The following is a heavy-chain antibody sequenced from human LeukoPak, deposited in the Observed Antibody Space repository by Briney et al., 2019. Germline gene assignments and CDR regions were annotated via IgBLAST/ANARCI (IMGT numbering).Heavy chain of an antibody. J-gene: IGHJ4*02. Sequence: PSETLSLTCTVSGGSISSYYWSWIRQPPGKGLEWIGYIYYSGSTNYNPSLKSRVTISVDTSKNQFSLKLSSMTAADTAVYYCASDACSGGSCYLDYWGQGTLVTVSS. D-gene: IGHD2-15*01. CDR2: IYYSGST. CDR3: ASDACSGGSCYLDY. V-gene: IGHV4-59*01. CDR1: GGSISSYY.